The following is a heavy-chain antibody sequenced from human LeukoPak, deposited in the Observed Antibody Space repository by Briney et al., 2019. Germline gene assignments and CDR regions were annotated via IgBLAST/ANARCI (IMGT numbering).Heavy chain of an antibody. V-gene: IGHV4-59*08. D-gene: IGHD2-15*01. J-gene: IGHJ4*02. Sequence: SETLSLTCTVSGGSISSYYWSWIRQPPGKGLEWIGYIYYSGMTNYNPSLKSRITMSVDTSKNQFSLNLNSATAADTAVYYCARRYCSGGSCYPRHFDFWGQGTLVTVSS. CDR1: GGSISSYY. CDR3: ARRYCSGGSCYPRHFDF. CDR2: IYYSGMT.